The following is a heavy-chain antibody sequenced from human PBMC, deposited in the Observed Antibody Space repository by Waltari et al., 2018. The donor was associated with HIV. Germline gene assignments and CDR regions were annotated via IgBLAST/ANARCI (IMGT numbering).Heavy chain of an antibody. CDR3: ASPAGDCSGNFCYTGEIDP. Sequence: QVTLVESGGGVVQPGKSLRLSCVASGFTVPPFSIHWVPKAPGKGVGWGEVIWANGKKRFYGESVKGRFIISRDSSKNTIFLQMNNLKVDDTALYYCASPAGDCSGNFCYTGEIDPWGHGTQVIVSS. J-gene: IGHJ2*01. D-gene: IGHD6-19*01. CDR1: GFTVPPFS. CDR2: IWANGKKR. V-gene: IGHV3-33*03.